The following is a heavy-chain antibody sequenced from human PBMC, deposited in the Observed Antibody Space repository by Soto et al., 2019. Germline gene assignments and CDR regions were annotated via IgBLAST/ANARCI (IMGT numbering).Heavy chain of an antibody. CDR3: ARTCSGGWAFDI. J-gene: IGHJ3*02. V-gene: IGHV1-69*02. Sequence: GASVKVSCKASGGTFSSYTISWVRQAPGQGLGWMGRIIPILGIANYAQKFQGRVTITADKSTSTAYMELSSLRSEDTAVYYCARTCSGGWAFDIWGQGTMVTVSS. CDR2: IIPILGIA. D-gene: IGHD2-15*01. CDR1: GGTFSSYT.